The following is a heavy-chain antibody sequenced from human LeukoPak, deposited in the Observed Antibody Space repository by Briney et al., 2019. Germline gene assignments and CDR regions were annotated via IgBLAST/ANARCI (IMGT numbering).Heavy chain of an antibody. CDR3: ARRYSSSWYVHNWFDP. CDR1: GGSISRSSYY. CDR2: MYYSGSI. V-gene: IGHV4-39*01. D-gene: IGHD6-13*01. J-gene: IGHJ5*02. Sequence: SETLSLTCTVSGGSISRSSYYWGWIRQPPGKGLEWIGSMYYSGSINYNPSLRSRVSISVDTAKDQFSLKLSSVTAADTAVYYCARRYSSSWYVHNWFDPWGQGTLVTVSS.